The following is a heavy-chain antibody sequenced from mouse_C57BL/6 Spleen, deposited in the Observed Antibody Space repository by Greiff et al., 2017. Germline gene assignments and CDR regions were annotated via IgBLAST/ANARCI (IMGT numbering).Heavy chain of an antibody. CDR2: IYPGDGDT. J-gene: IGHJ2*01. D-gene: IGHD1-1*01. CDR1: GYSFSSYW. CDR3: ARSQYYGSSVFDY. V-gene: IGHV1-80*01. Sequence: QVQLQQSGAELVKPGASVKISCKASGYSFSSYWMNWVKQRPGKGLEWIGQIYPGDGDTNYNGKFKGKATLTADKSSSTDYMQLSSLTSEDSAVYFCARSQYYGSSVFDYWGQGTTLTVSS.